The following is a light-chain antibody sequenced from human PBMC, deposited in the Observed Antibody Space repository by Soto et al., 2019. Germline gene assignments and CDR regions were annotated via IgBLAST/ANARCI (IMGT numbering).Light chain of an antibody. Sequence: IVLIQSPATLSLSPGERATLSCRASQSVSSSYLAWYQQKPGQAPRLLIYGASSRATGIPDRFSGSGSGTDFTLTISRLEPEDCAVYYCHQYGSSPYTFAQGTRLE. J-gene: IGKJ5*01. V-gene: IGKV3-20*01. CDR3: HQYGSSPYT. CDR2: GAS. CDR1: QSVSSSY.